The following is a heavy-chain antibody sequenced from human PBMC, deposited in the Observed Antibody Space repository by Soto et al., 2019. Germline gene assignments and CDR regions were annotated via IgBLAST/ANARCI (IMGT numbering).Heavy chain of an antibody. CDR3: AKGQHCISTSCYFYHYGMDV. CDR2: ISYDGSNK. V-gene: IGHV3-30*18. CDR1: GFTFSSYG. Sequence: QVQLVESGGGVVQPGRSLRLSCVASGFTFSSYGMHWVRQAPGKGLEWVAVISYDGSNKYYADSVKGRLTISRDNSKNTVYLQMNRLRGEDTAVYYCAKGQHCISTSCYFYHYGMDVWGQGTTVVVSS. D-gene: IGHD2-2*01. J-gene: IGHJ6*02.